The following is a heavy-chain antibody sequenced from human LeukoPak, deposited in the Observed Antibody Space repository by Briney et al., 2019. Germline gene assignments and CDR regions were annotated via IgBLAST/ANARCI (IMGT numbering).Heavy chain of an antibody. Sequence: PSETLSLTCAVYGGSFSGYYWSWIRQPPGKGLEWIGEINHSGSTNYNPSLKSRVTISVDTSKNQFSLKLSSVTAADTAVYYCARGVGDYCSSTSCYTRNWFDPWGQGTLVHVSS. D-gene: IGHD2-2*02. CDR2: INHSGST. CDR3: ARGVGDYCSSTSCYTRNWFDP. CDR1: GGSFSGYY. V-gene: IGHV4-34*01. J-gene: IGHJ5*02.